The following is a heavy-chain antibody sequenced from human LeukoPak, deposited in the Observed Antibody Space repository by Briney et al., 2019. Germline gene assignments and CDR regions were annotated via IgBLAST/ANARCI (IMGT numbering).Heavy chain of an antibody. CDR1: DDSFSSHY. Sequence: SETLSLTCAVSDDSFSSHYWTWIRQPPGKGLEWIGYISYIGSTNYNPSLKSLVTISIATSKNQFSLQLSSVTADATAVYYGARDLVTVTKGFNIWGQGTTVSVSS. CDR2: ISYIGST. D-gene: IGHD4-17*01. J-gene: IGHJ3*02. CDR3: ARDLVTVTKGFNI. V-gene: IGHV4-59*11.